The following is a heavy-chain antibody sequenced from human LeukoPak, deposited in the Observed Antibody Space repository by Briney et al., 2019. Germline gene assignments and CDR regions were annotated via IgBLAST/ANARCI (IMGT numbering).Heavy chain of an antibody. D-gene: IGHD2-2*01. CDR2: IYYSGST. CDR3: ARTTDPPIVVVPAAMGFDP. J-gene: IGHJ5*02. V-gene: IGHV4-39*01. CDR1: GVSISSSSYY. Sequence: SETLSLTCTVSGVSISSSSYYWGWIRQPPGKGLEWIGSIYYSGSTYYNPSLKSRVTISVDTSKNQFSLKLSSVTAADTAVYYCARTTDPPIVVVPAAMGFDPWGQGTLVTVSS.